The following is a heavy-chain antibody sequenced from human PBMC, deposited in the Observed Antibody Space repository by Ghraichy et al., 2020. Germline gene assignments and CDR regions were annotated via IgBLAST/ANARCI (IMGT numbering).Heavy chain of an antibody. V-gene: IGHV1-46*01. CDR1: GYTFTSYY. J-gene: IGHJ4*02. CDR2: INPSGGST. D-gene: IGHD5-18*01. CDR3: ARSQGGYSSDPHYLDY. Sequence: ASVKVSCKASGYTFTSYYMHWVRQAPGQGLEWMGIINPSGGSTSYAQKFQGRVTMTRDTSTSTVYMELSSLRSEDTAVYYCARSQGGYSSDPHYLDYWGQGPLFTVSS.